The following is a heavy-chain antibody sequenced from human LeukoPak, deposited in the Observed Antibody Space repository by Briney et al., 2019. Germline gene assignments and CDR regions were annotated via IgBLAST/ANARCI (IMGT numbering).Heavy chain of an antibody. Sequence: SVKVSCKASGGTFNSHAISWVRQPPAQGLEWMGRIIPLYATANYAQKFKGRVTITADSSTSTAYMELNSLRSDDTAVFYCVAVSAACLLDSCGQGTLVTVSS. CDR2: IIPLYATA. CDR1: GGTFNSHA. V-gene: IGHV1-69*06. CDR3: VAVSAACLLDS. J-gene: IGHJ4*02. D-gene: IGHD2-2*01.